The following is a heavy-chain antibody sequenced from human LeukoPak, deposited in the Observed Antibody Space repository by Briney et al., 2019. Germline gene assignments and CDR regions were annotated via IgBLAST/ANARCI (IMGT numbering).Heavy chain of an antibody. Sequence: ASVKVSCKVSGYTVTELSMHWVRQSPGKGLEWMGGFHPEDGETIYAQKFQGRVTMTEDTSTDTAYMELSSLRSEDTAVYYCARGYYYDSSGYYPTYYWGQGTLVTVSS. CDR3: ARGYYYDSSGYYPTYY. CDR1: GYTVTELS. CDR2: FHPEDGET. D-gene: IGHD3-22*01. J-gene: IGHJ4*02. V-gene: IGHV1-24*01.